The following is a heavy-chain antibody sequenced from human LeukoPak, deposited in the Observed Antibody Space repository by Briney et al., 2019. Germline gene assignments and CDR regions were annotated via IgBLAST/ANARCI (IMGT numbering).Heavy chain of an antibody. CDR1: GGSFSGYY. CDR3: ARPPQYSSSPTGYFQH. Sequence: SETLSLTCAVYGGSFSGYYWGWIRQPPGKGLEWIGEINHSGSTNYNPSLKSRVTISVDTSKNQFSLKLSSVTAADTAVYYCARPPQYSSSPTGYFQHWGQGTLVTVSS. CDR2: INHSGST. D-gene: IGHD6-6*01. V-gene: IGHV4-34*01. J-gene: IGHJ1*01.